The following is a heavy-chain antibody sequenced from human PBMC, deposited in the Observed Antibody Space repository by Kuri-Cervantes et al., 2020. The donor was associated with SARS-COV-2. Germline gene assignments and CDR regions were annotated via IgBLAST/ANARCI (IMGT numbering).Heavy chain of an antibody. V-gene: IGHV3-21*06. J-gene: IGHJ6*03. D-gene: IGHD6-13*01. CDR3: ARLGAARKSYYYYYMDV. CDR1: GFTFNSYN. Sequence: GGSLRLSCTASGFTFNSYNMKWVRQAPGKGLEWVSGIGPSNTYIYYADSVKGRFIISRDNAKNSLYLQMNSLRAEDTAVYYCARLGAARKSYYYYYMDVWGKGTTVTVSS. CDR2: IGPSNTYI.